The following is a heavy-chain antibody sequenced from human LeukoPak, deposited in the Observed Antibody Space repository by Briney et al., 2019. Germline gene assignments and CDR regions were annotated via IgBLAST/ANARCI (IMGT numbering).Heavy chain of an antibody. Sequence: GGSLRLSCAASGFTFSSNYMSWVRQAPGKGLEWVSVIYSGGSTYYADSVKGRFTISRDNSKNTLYLQMNSLRAEDTAVYYCARDRFGYGGNSGLWGQGTLVTVSS. D-gene: IGHD4-23*01. CDR2: IYSGGST. CDR1: GFTFSSNY. J-gene: IGHJ4*02. CDR3: ARDRFGYGGNSGL. V-gene: IGHV3-66*01.